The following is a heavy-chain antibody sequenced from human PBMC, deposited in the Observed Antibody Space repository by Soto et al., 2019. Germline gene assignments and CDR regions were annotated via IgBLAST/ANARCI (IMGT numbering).Heavy chain of an antibody. D-gene: IGHD1-26*01. V-gene: IGHV1-69*05. CDR3: ARAAPYSGSYNSAFDI. CDR1: GGTFSSYA. Sequence: QVQLVQSGAEVKKPGSSVKVSCKASGGTFSSYAISWVRQAPGQGLEWMGGIIPIFGTANYAQKFQGRVTITXXEXTXXAYMELSSLRSEDTAVYYCARAAPYSGSYNSAFDIWGQGTMVTVSS. J-gene: IGHJ3*02. CDR2: IIPIFGTA.